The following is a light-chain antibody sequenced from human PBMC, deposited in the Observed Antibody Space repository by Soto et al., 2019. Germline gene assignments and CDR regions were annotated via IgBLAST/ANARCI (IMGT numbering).Light chain of an antibody. V-gene: IGKV3-20*01. CDR2: DTS. CDR1: QTLGTKY. J-gene: IGKJ2*01. Sequence: EIVLTQSPGTLSLSPGERATLSCRASQTLGTKYLAWYKQKPVQAPSLLIYDTSNRATGVPDRFSCSGSGTDFTLTISRVEPEDFAVYYCHHYGTSPPNTFGQGTKLEIK. CDR3: HHYGTSPPNT.